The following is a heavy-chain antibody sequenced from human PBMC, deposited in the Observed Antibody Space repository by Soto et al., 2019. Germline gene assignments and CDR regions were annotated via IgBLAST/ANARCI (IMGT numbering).Heavy chain of an antibody. CDR3: ARVISSRDEYFDY. J-gene: IGHJ4*02. CDR1: GDSISGSQW. CDR2: ISHTGTT. D-gene: IGHD2-2*01. Sequence: QVQLQESGPGLVKPSETLSLTCAVSGDSISGSQWWSWVRLPPGKGLEWIGEISHTGTTNYNPSLKSRXXXSVDKPKNQFSXXLXXXXXXXXXXYYXARVISSRDEYFDYWGQXTXVTVSP. V-gene: IGHV4-4*02.